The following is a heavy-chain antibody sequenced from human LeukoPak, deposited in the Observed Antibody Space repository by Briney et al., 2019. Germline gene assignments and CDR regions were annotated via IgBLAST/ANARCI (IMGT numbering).Heavy chain of an antibody. D-gene: IGHD3-22*01. CDR3: ASLFFDTSGYVDQ. CDR2: VSTSGAT. CDR1: GGSISNYY. V-gene: IGHV4-4*07. Sequence: SETLTLTCTVSGGSISNYYLSWIRHPAGKGLEWIWRVSTSGATNYNPSLKSRVTMSTDKSKNQLSLSLRSMTAANTAVYYCASLFFDTSGYVDQWGQGTLVTVSS. J-gene: IGHJ5*02.